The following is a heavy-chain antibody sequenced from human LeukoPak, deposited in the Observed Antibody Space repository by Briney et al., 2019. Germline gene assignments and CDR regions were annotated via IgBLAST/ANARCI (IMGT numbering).Heavy chain of an antibody. CDR2: IIPIFGTA. V-gene: IGHV1-69*06. Sequence: SVKVSCKASGYTFTGYYMHWVRQAPGQGLEWMGGIIPIFGTANYAQKFQGRVTITADKSTSTAYMELSSLRSEDTAVYYCASLGDYGYFQHWGRGTLVTVSS. D-gene: IGHD4-17*01. J-gene: IGHJ1*01. CDR3: ASLGDYGYFQH. CDR1: GYTFTGYY.